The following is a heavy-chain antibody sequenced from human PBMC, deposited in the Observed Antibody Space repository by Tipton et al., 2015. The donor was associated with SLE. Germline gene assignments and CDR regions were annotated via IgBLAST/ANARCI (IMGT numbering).Heavy chain of an antibody. CDR2: IYSGGST. Sequence: SLRLSCAASGFTVSSNYMSCVRQAPGKGLEWVSVIYSGGSTYYADSVKGRFTISRDNSKNTLYLQMNSLRAEDTAVYYCARDPLWFGEPSSYWGQGTLVTVSS. D-gene: IGHD3-10*01. CDR1: GFTVSSNY. V-gene: IGHV3-66*01. CDR3: ARDPLWFGEPSSY. J-gene: IGHJ4*02.